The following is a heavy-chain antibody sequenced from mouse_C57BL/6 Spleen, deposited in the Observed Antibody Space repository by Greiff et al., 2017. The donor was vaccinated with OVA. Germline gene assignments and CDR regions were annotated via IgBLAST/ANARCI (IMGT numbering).Heavy chain of an antibody. CDR3: TREELGRDWFAY. Sequence: QVQLQQSGAELVRPGASVTLSCKASGYTFTDYEMHWVKQTPVHGLEWIGAIDPETGGTAYNQKFKGKAILTADKSSSTAYMELRSLTSEDSAVYYCTREELGRDWFAYWGQGTLVTVSA. V-gene: IGHV1-15*01. D-gene: IGHD4-1*01. CDR1: GYTFTDYE. CDR2: IDPETGGT. J-gene: IGHJ3*01.